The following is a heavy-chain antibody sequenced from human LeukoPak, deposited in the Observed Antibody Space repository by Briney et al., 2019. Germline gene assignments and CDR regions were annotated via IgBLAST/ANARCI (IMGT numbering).Heavy chain of an antibody. J-gene: IGHJ4*02. CDR1: GFTFSNYW. CDR3: AKSRARKEGSSGSIDY. Sequence: GGSLRLSCAASGFTFSNYWVHWVRQAPGKRLVWVSRINRDGSTTKYADSVKGRFTVSRDNSKNTLYLQMDSLRADDTAVYYCAKSRARKEGSSGSIDYWGQGTLVTVSS. CDR2: INRDGSTT. V-gene: IGHV3-74*03. D-gene: IGHD3-22*01.